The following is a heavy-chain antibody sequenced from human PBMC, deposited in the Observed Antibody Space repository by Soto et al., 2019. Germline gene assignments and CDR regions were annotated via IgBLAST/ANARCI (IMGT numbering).Heavy chain of an antibody. D-gene: IGHD3-22*01. CDR1: GGTFSSYA. Sequence: QVQLVQSGAEVKKPGSSVKVSCKASGGTFSSYAISWVRQAPGQGLEWMGGIIPIFGTANYAQKFQGRVTITADESTRTAYMELSSLRSEDTAVYYCAIPYRYYYDSSGQSAWFDPWGQGTLVTVSS. CDR3: AIPYRYYYDSSGQSAWFDP. CDR2: IIPIFGTA. V-gene: IGHV1-69*12. J-gene: IGHJ5*02.